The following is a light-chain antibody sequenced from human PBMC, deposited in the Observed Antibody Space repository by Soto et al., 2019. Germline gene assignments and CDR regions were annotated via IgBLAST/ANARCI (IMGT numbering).Light chain of an antibody. V-gene: IGKV3-15*01. Sequence: EKVRTQCPAYQYASPGERATLACRASQSVRSSLVWYQQKPGQAPRRLIYGASTRATGIPARFSGSGAGTEFTLTISILQSGDRAVYYCQEYNDRWTFGQGTRV. CDR3: QEYNDRWT. CDR1: QSVRSS. J-gene: IGKJ1*01. CDR2: GAS.